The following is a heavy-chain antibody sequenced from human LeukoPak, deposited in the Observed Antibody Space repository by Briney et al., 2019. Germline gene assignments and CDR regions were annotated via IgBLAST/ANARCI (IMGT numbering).Heavy chain of an antibody. V-gene: IGHV3-23*01. J-gene: IGHJ4*02. CDR1: GFTFSSYA. D-gene: IGHD3-16*02. CDR2: ISGSGCST. Sequence: GGSLRLSCAASGFTFSSYAMSWVRQAPGKGLEWVSAISGSGCSTYYADSVKGRFTISRDNSKNTLYLQMNSLRAEDTAVYYRAKGRGYYDYVWGSYRSQGFDYWGQGTLVTVSS. CDR3: AKGRGYYDYVWGSYRSQGFDY.